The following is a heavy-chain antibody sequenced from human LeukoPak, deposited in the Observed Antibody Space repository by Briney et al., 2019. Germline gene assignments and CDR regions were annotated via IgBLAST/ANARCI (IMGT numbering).Heavy chain of an antibody. V-gene: IGHV3-74*01. J-gene: IGHJ4*02. D-gene: IGHD1-1*01. CDR2: IDRDGSNT. CDR3: ARDRGWNALDC. CDR1: GFTFSSYW. Sequence: GGSLRLSCAASGFTFSSYWTHWVRQAPGKGLVWVSRIDRDGSNTNYADSVKGRFTIFRDNAKNTLHLQMNSLRAEDTAVYYCARDRGWNALDCWGQGTLVTVSS.